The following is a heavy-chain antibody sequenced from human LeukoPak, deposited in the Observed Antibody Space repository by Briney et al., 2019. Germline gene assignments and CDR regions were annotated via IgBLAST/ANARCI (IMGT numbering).Heavy chain of an antibody. D-gene: IGHD3-10*01. Sequence: PGGSLRLSCAASGFTFSSYGMHWVRQAPGKGLEWVAFIRYDGSNKYYADSVKGRFTISRDNSKNTLYLQMNSLRAEDTAVYYCAKGGEANVLLWFGELLTPFDYWGLGTLVTVSS. J-gene: IGHJ4*02. V-gene: IGHV3-30*02. CDR2: IRYDGSNK. CDR3: AKGGEANVLLWFGELLTPFDY. CDR1: GFTFSSYG.